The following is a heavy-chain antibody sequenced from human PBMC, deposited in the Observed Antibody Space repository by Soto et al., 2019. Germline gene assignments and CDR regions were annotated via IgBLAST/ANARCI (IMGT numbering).Heavy chain of an antibody. Sequence: GASVKVSCKASGYTFTGYYMHWVRQAPGQGLEWMGWINPNSGGTNYAQKFQGWVTMTRDTSISTAYMELSRLRSDDTAVYYCARVIAVAGGQCFDYWGQGTLVTVSS. D-gene: IGHD6-19*01. CDR2: INPNSGGT. CDR3: ARVIAVAGGQCFDY. CDR1: GYTFTGYY. V-gene: IGHV1-2*04. J-gene: IGHJ4*02.